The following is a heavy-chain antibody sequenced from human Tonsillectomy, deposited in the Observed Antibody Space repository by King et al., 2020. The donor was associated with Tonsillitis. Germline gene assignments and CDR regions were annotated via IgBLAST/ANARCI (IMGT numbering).Heavy chain of an antibody. V-gene: IGHV3-43*01. Sequence: VQLVESGGVVVQPGRSLRLSCAASGFSFGDYTMHWIRQTPGRGLEWVSLISWDGGRTYYEDSVKGRFTISRDNGKSSLYLQMNSLKTEDTALYYCATLLRGYSGYEDSAFDIWGPGTMVTVSS. J-gene: IGHJ3*02. CDR2: ISWDGGRT. CDR3: ATLLRGYSGYEDSAFDI. CDR1: GFSFGDYT. D-gene: IGHD5-12*01.